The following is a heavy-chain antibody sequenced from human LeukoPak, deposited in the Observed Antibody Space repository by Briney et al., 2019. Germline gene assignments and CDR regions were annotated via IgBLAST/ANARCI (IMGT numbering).Heavy chain of an antibody. CDR2: IYYSGTT. CDR1: GGSMRSSGSY. CDR3: ARGPSFWSGYFDY. J-gene: IGHJ4*02. V-gene: IGHV4-39*02. D-gene: IGHD3-3*01. Sequence: PSETLSLTCNVSGGSMRSSGSYWGWIRQPPGKGLEWIGSIYYSGTTFYNPSLQSRVTISLDTSKNRFSLKLWSVTAADTAVYYCARGPSFWSGYFDYWGQGTLVTVSS.